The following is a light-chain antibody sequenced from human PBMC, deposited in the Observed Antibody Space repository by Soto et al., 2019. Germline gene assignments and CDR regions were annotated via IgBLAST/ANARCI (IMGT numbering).Light chain of an antibody. Sequence: QSALTQPPSASGSPGQSVTISCTGTSSDVGGYNYVSWYQQHPGKAPKLMISEVSKRPSGVPDRFSGSKSGNTASLTVSGLQAEDEADYYCSSFAGNNNSGFGGGTQLTFL. CDR2: EVS. CDR1: SSDVGGYNY. V-gene: IGLV2-8*01. CDR3: SSFAGNNNSG. J-gene: IGLJ2*01.